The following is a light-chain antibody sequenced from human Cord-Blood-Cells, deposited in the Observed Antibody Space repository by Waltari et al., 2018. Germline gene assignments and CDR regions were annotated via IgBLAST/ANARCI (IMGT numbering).Light chain of an antibody. Sequence: QSALTQPASVSGSPGQSITISCTGTSSDVGGYNYVSWYQQHPGKAPKLMIYDVSKRPSVVSSRFSASKSGNTASLTISGLQAEDEADYYCSSYTSSSTYVVFGGGTKLTVL. J-gene: IGLJ2*01. CDR2: DVS. V-gene: IGLV2-14*01. CDR1: SSDVGGYNY. CDR3: SSYTSSSTYVV.